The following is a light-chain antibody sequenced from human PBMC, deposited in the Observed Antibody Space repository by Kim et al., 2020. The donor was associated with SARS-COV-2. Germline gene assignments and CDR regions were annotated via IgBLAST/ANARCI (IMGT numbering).Light chain of an antibody. CDR3: QVWHSSSDHPV. J-gene: IGLJ3*02. Sequence: SYELTQPPSVSVAPGKTARITCGGNNIGSKSVHWYQQKPGQAPVLVIYYDSDRPSGIPERFSGSNSGNTATLTISRVEPGDEAEYYCQVWHSSSDHPVFG. CDR2: YDS. CDR1: NIGSKS. V-gene: IGLV3-21*04.